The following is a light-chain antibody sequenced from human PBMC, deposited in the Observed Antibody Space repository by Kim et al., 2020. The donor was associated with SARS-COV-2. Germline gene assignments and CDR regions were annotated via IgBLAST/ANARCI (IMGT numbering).Light chain of an antibody. CDR1: SSDIGSNY. J-gene: IGLJ1*01. CDR2: RNN. V-gene: IGLV1-47*01. CDR3: AAWDDSLSGSSV. Sequence: SVTISCSGSSSDIGSNYVYWYQQLPGTAPKLLIYRNNQRPSGVPDRFSGSKSGTSASLAISGLRSEDEADYFCAAWDDSLSGSSVFGTGTKVTVL.